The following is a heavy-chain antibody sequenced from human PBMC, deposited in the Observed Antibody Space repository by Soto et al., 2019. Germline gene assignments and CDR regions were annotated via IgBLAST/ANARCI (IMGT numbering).Heavy chain of an antibody. D-gene: IGHD6-6*01. CDR2: ISYDGSNK. Sequence: GGSLRLSCAASGFTFSSYGMHWVRQAPGKGLEWVAVISYDGSNKYYADSVKGRFTISRDNSKNTLYLQMNSLRAEDTAVYYCAKDIWTKYSTIFDYWGQGTLVTVSS. V-gene: IGHV3-30*18. CDR1: GFTFSSYG. J-gene: IGHJ4*02. CDR3: AKDIWTKYSTIFDY.